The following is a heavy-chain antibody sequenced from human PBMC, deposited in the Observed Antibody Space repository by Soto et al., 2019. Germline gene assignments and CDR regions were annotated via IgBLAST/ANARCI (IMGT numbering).Heavy chain of an antibody. CDR3: ARDLTTVTTWDYYYGMDV. D-gene: IGHD4-17*01. CDR1: GFTFSSYA. Sequence: QVQLVESGGGVVQPGRSLRLSCAASGFTFSSYAMHWVRQAPGKGLEWVAVISYDGSNKYYADSVKGRFTISRDNSKNTLYLQMNSLRAEDTAVYYCARDLTTVTTWDYYYGMDVWGQGTTVTVSS. J-gene: IGHJ6*02. V-gene: IGHV3-30-3*01. CDR2: ISYDGSNK.